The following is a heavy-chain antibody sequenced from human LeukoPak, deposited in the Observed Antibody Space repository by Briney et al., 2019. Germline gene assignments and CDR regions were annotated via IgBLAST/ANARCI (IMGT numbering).Heavy chain of an antibody. J-gene: IGHJ4*02. Sequence: PSETLSLTCTVSGGSISSSSYYWGWIRQPPGKGLEWIGSIYYTGSTYYSPSLKSRVTISVDTSKNQFSLKLSSVTAADTAVYYCARKRGRSKHYYGSGSYYSQPLDYWGQGTLVTVSS. CDR2: IYYTGST. CDR1: GGSISSSSYY. CDR3: ARKRGRSKHYYGSGSYYSQPLDY. D-gene: IGHD3-10*01. V-gene: IGHV4-39*07.